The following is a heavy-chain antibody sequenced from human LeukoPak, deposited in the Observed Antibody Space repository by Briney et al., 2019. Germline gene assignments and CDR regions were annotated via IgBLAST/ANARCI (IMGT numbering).Heavy chain of an antibody. CDR3: AKWGDYDVLTGYYVPEY. J-gene: IGHJ4*02. CDR1: GFTFSNYA. D-gene: IGHD3-9*01. CDR2: ILGSGGST. V-gene: IGHV3-23*01. Sequence: PGGSLRLSCAASGFTFSNYAMSWVRQAPGKGLEWVSAILGSGGSTYYADSVKGRFTVSRDNSKSTLYLQMNSLRAEDTALYYCAKWGDYDVLTGYYVPEYWGQGTLVTVSS.